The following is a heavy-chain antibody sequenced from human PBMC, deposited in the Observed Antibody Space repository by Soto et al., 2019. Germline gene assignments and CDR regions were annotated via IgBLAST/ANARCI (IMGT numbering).Heavy chain of an antibody. CDR2: ISDSGVNT. D-gene: IGHD3-16*01. Sequence: EVQLLESGGDLVHPGESLRLSCAASGFLSGNYAMDWIRQAPGTGLEWVSAISDSGVNTYYADSVKGRFTISRDNSKNALYLEMKSLRAGDTAVYYCIEEARGHSYARLWGRGTPVTVSS. V-gene: IGHV3-23*01. CDR1: GFLSGNYA. J-gene: IGHJ4*02. CDR3: IEEARGHSYARL.